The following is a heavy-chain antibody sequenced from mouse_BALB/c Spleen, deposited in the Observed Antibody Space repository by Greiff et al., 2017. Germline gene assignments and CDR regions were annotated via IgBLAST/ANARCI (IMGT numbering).Heavy chain of an antibody. J-gene: IGHJ4*01. D-gene: IGHD1-1*02. CDR2: IYPGDGST. CDR1: GYTFTSYY. Sequence: VKLQQSGPELVKPGASVKMSCKASGYTFTSYYIHWVKQRPGQGLEWIGWIYPGDGSTKYNEKLKGKTTLTADKSSSTAYMLLSSLTSEDSAIYFCARQGGNYYAMDYWGQGTSVTVSS. CDR3: ARQGGNYYAMDY. V-gene: IGHV1S56*01.